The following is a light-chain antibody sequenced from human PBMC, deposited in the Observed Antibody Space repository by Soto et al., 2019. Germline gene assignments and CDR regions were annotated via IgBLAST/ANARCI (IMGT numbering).Light chain of an antibody. CDR1: QSINSR. CDR2: KAS. V-gene: IGKV1-5*03. Sequence: DIQMTQSPSTLSASVGDRVTITCRASQSINSRLAWYQQKPGKAPKLLIYKASSLESGVSSRFSGSASGTEFTLTISSLQPDDFATYYCQQYDSFSWTFGQGTKVDI. J-gene: IGKJ1*01. CDR3: QQYDSFSWT.